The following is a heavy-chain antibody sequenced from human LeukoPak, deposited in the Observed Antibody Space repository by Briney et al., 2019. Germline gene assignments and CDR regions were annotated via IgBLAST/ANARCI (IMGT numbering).Heavy chain of an antibody. J-gene: IGHJ4*02. D-gene: IGHD1-26*01. Sequence: PGGSLRLSCAASGFTFSSYSMNWVRQAPGEGLEWVSYITSSSSTIQYADSAKGRFTVSRDNAKNSLYLQMNSLRAEDTAVYYCARGTAYYVNDYWGQGALVTVSS. CDR3: ARGTAYYVNDY. V-gene: IGHV3-48*01. CDR2: ITSSSSTI. CDR1: GFTFSSYS.